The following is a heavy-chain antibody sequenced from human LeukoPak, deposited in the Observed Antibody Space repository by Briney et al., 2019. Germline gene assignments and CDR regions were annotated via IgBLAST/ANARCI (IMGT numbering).Heavy chain of an antibody. D-gene: IGHD5-12*01. CDR1: GGSISSSNW. J-gene: IGHJ5*02. CDR3: ARGSLRGYSGYPNWFDP. CDR2: IYHSGST. V-gene: IGHV4-4*02. Sequence: SETLSLTCAVSGGSISSSNWWSWVRQPPGKGLEWIGEIYHSGSTNYNPSLKSRVTISVDKSKNQFSLKLSSVTAADTAVYYCARGSLRGYSGYPNWFDPWGQGTLVTVSS.